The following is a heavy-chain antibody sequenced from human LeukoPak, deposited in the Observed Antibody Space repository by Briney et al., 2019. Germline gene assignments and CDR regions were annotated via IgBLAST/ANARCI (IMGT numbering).Heavy chain of an antibody. CDR2: IYYSGST. V-gene: IGHV4-59*12. D-gene: IGHD2-15*01. J-gene: IGHJ6*02. Sequence: SETLSLTCTVSGGSISSYYWSWIRQPPGKGLEWIGYIYYSGSTNYNPSLKSRVTISVDTSKNQFSLKLSSVTAADTAVYYCARAGVGKTKYYYYYGMDVWGQGTTVTVSS. CDR1: GGSISSYY. CDR3: ARAGVGKTKYYYYYGMDV.